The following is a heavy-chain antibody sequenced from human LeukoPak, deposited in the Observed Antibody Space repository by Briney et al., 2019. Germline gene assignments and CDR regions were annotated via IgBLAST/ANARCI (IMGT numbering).Heavy chain of an antibody. CDR2: ISYDGSNK. CDR3: ARDREDVVVPAANGGGMDY. CDR1: GFTFSSYA. D-gene: IGHD2-2*01. Sequence: GGSLRLSCAASGFTFSSYAMHWVRQAPGKGLEWVAVISYDGSNKYYADSVKGRFTISRDNSKNTLYLQMNSLRAEDTAVYYCARDREDVVVPAANGGGMDYWGQGTLVTVSS. J-gene: IGHJ4*02. V-gene: IGHV3-30-3*01.